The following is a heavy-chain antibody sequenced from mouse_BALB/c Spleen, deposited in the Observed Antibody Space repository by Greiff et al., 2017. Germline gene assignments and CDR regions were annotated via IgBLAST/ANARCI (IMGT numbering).Heavy chain of an antibody. CDR1: GFTFSSYT. J-gene: IGHJ3*01. CDR2: ISNGGGST. D-gene: IGHD2-1*01. CDR3: ARRGNYGFAY. Sequence: EVKLVESGGGLVQPGGSLKLSCAASGFTFSSYTMSWVRQTPEKRLEWVAYISNGGGSTYYPDTVKGRFTISRDNAKNTLYLQMSSLKSEDTAMYYCARRGNYGFAYWGQGTLVTVSA. V-gene: IGHV5-12-2*01.